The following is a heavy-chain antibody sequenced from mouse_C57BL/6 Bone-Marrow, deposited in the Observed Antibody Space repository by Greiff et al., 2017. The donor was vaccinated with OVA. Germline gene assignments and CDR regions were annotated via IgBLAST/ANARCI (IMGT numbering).Heavy chain of an antibody. D-gene: IGHD2-1*01. J-gene: IGHJ1*03. CDR1: GFTFSSYA. Sequence: EVHLVESGEGLVKPGGSLKLSCAASGFTFSSYAMSWVRQTPEKRLEWVAYISSGGDYIYYADTVKGRFTISRDNARNTLYLQMSSLKSEDTAMYYCTRDHLLCWYFDVWGTGTTVTVSS. V-gene: IGHV5-9-1*02. CDR2: ISSGGDYI. CDR3: TRDHLLCWYFDV.